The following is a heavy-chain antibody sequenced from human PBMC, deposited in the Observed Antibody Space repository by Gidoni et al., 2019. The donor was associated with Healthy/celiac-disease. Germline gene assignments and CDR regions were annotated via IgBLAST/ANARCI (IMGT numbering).Heavy chain of an antibody. D-gene: IGHD6-13*01. V-gene: IGHV4-34*01. J-gene: IGHJ3*02. CDR3: ARGSSWFKRAFDI. CDR2: INHSGST. CDR1: GGSFIGYY. Sequence: QAQLQQCVAGLLKPSETLSLTCAVYGGSFIGYYWSWIRQPPGKGLEWIGEINHSGSTNYNPSIKSRVTISVDTSKNQCSLKLSSVTAADTAVYYCARGSSWFKRAFDIWGQGTMVTVSS.